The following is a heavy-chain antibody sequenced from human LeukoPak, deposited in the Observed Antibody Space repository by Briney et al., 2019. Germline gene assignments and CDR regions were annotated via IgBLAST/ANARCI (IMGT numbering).Heavy chain of an antibody. J-gene: IGHJ4*02. CDR3: ARSKDIRMGSKRGIEMDY. V-gene: IGHV1-2*02. CDR2: INPNSGGT. D-gene: IGHD5-24*01. Sequence: ASVKVSCKASGYTFTSYDINWVRQATGQGLEWMGWINPNSGGTNYAQKFQGRVTMTRDTSISTAYMELSRLRSDDTAVYYCARSKDIRMGSKRGIEMDYWGQGTLVTVSS. CDR1: GYTFTSYD.